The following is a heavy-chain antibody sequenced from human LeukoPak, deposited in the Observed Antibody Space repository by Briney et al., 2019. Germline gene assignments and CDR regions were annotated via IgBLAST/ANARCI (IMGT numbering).Heavy chain of an antibody. D-gene: IGHD6-19*01. J-gene: IGHJ4*02. CDR2: ISYVGSNK. Sequence: GTSLRLSCAASVFTFGSYTMHWVRKAPCKGLEWVAVISYVGSNKYFADSVKGRFTISRDNSKNMLYLQMNSLRTEDTAVYSCAREGLADDSGWDYWGQGTLVTVSS. V-gene: IGHV3-30-3*01. CDR1: VFTFGSYT. CDR3: AREGLADDSGWDY.